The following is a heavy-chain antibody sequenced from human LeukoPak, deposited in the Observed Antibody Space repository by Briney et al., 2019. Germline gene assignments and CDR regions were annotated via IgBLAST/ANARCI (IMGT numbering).Heavy chain of an antibody. V-gene: IGHV3-15*01. D-gene: IGHD2-21*02. CDR2: IKSKTDGGTT. CDR1: GFTFSNAW. J-gene: IGHJ6*02. CDR3: TTVPTCGGDSYYYYYGMDV. Sequence: GGSLRLSCAASGFTFSNAWMSWVRQAPGKGLEWVGRIKSKTDGGTTDYAAPVKGRFTISRDDSKNTLYLQMNSLKTEDTAVYYCTTVPTCGGDSYYYYYGMDVWGQGTTVTVSS.